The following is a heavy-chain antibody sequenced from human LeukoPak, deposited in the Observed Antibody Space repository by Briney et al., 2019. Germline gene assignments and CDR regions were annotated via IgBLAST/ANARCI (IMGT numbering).Heavy chain of an antibody. CDR2: MSRSGST. V-gene: IGHV4-38-2*01. D-gene: IGHD3-22*01. Sequence: PSETLSLTCAVSGYSISSGYHWAWIRQPPGKGLEWIGSMSRSGSTYYNPSLKSRVTISVDTSKNQFSVKLSSVSAAGTAVYYCARHNVYDTSGDGRYYFAYWGQGTLGTVSS. J-gene: IGHJ4*02. CDR3: ARHNVYDTSGDGRYYFAY. CDR1: GYSISSGYH.